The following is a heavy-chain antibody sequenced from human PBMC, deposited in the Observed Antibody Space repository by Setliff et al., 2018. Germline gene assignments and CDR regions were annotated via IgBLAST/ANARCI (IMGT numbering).Heavy chain of an antibody. V-gene: IGHV1-8*02. CDR2: MNPNSGNT. Sequence: ASVKVSCKASGYTFTSYDINWVRQATGQGLEWMGWMNPNSGNTGYAQKFQGRVTMTRNTSISTAYMELSSLRSEDTAVYYCARGRERDYNFWSGCYTYYYYGMDVWGQGTTVTVSS. CDR3: ARGRERDYNFWSGCYTYYYYGMDV. D-gene: IGHD3-3*01. J-gene: IGHJ6*02. CDR1: GYTFTSYD.